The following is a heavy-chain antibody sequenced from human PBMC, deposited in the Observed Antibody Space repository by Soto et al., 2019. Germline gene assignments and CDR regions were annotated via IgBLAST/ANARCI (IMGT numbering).Heavy chain of an antibody. J-gene: IGHJ5*02. CDR3: ASAIMYDILIGYAYNSFHP. CDR2: ISGSGGST. CDR1: GFTFSSYA. D-gene: IGHD3-9*01. V-gene: IGHV3-23*01. Sequence: GGSLRLSCEASGFTFSSYAMSWVRQAPGKGLEWVSAISGSGGSTYYADSVKGRFTISRDNSKDTLYLQMSRLRDEETAAYYWASAIMYDILIGYAYNSFHPWDQGTLVTVSS.